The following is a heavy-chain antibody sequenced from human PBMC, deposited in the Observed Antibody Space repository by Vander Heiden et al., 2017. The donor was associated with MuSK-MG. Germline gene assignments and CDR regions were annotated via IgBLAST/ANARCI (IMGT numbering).Heavy chain of an antibody. Sequence: VQLVRAGAEVQKHGSSVKVSCPDSGGTFSSYAISWVRQAPGQGLDWLGGIIPSSSTANYAQKFQGKVTITADVSTSTAYIELRSLRCEDTAVYYCAREGGGFHPCGQGTLVTVSS. V-gene: IGHV1-69*01. D-gene: IGHD2-15*01. CDR1: GGTFSSYA. J-gene: IGHJ5*02. CDR3: AREGGGFHP. CDR2: IIPSSSTA.